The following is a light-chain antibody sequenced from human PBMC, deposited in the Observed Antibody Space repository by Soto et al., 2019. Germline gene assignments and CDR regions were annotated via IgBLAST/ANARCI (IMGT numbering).Light chain of an antibody. Sequence: DIQITQSPSSLSASVGDRVTITCRASQTITNYLNWYQQKPGKAPKLLIYAASTLLSGVPARFSGGGSGTDFTLIIDSLQPEDFETYYCQQSYSSPWTFGQGTKVEIK. J-gene: IGKJ1*01. CDR2: AAS. CDR3: QQSYSSPWT. V-gene: IGKV1-39*01. CDR1: QTITNY.